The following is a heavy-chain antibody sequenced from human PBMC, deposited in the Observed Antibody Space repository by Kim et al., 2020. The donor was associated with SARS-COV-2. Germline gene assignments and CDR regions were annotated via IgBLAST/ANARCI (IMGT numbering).Heavy chain of an antibody. CDR3: VRSKFFTSDLPNDYFDH. Sequence: SVKVSCKASGGTFSSYAISWVRQAPGQGLEWMGRIIPILGIANYAQKFQGRVTITADKSTSTAYMELSSLRSEDTAVHYFVRSKFFTSDLPNDYFDHWG. CDR1: GGTFSSYA. J-gene: IGHJ4*01. V-gene: IGHV1-69*04. CDR2: IIPILGIA.